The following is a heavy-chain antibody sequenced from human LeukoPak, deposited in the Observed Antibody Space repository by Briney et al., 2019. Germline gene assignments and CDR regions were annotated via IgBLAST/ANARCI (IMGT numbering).Heavy chain of an antibody. J-gene: IGHJ4*02. D-gene: IGHD3-22*01. CDR1: GFTFSSYA. V-gene: IGHV3-23*01. Sequence: PGGSLRLSCAASGFTFSSYAMSWVGQAPGKGLEWVSAIRGSGGGTYYADSVKGRFTISRDKSKITLYLQMNSLRAEDTAVYYCAKRGGSGYYMYYFDYWGQGTLVTVSS. CDR2: IRGSGGGT. CDR3: AKRGGSGYYMYYFDY.